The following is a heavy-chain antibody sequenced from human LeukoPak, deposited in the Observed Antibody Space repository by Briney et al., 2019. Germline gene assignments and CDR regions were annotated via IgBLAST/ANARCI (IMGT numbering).Heavy chain of an antibody. V-gene: IGHV5-51*01. CDR2: IYPRDSRT. CDR1: GYSFSSYW. Sequence: GESLKISCKGSGYSFSSYWIAWVRQMPGKGLEWMGIIYPRDSRTTYSPSFQGQVTISADKSISTAYLQWSSLKASDTAMYYCARPNWARRYFDYWGQGTLVTVSS. CDR3: ARPNWARRYFDY. D-gene: IGHD7-27*01. J-gene: IGHJ4*02.